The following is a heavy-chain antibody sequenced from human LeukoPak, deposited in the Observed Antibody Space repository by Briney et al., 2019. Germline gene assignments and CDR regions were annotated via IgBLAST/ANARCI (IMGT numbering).Heavy chain of an antibody. V-gene: IGHV3-64D*06. D-gene: IGHD2-15*01. CDR2: MSGNGGST. CDR1: GFTFSNYA. CDR3: VKVGCSGGSCYPYFDY. Sequence: AGGSLRLSCSASGFTFSNYAMHWVRQAPGKGLEYVLVMSGNGGSTYYADSVKGRFTISRDNSKNTLYLQMSSLRAEDTAVYYCVKVGCSGGSCYPYFDYWGQGTLVTVSS. J-gene: IGHJ4*02.